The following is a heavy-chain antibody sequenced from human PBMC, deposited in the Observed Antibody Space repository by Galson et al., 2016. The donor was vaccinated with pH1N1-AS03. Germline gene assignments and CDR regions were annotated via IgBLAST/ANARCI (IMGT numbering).Heavy chain of an antibody. V-gene: IGHV4-59*01. D-gene: IGHD6-13*01. Sequence: ETLSLTCTVSGGSISTYDWSWVRQPPGKGPEWIGNIYYTGSTNYNPSLRSRVSISVDTSKNQFSLNMTSVTAADTAVYYCARALRIEAASLYYFECWGQGTLVAVSS. CDR1: GGSISTYD. CDR3: ARALRIEAASLYYFEC. CDR2: IYYTGST. J-gene: IGHJ4*02.